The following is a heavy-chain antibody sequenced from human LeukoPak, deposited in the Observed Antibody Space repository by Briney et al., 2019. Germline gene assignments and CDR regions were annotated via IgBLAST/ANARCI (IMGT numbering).Heavy chain of an antibody. J-gene: IGHJ4*02. CDR2: INHSGST. Sequence: SETLSLTCAVYGGSFSGYYWSWIPQPPGKGLEWIGEINHSGSTNYKPSLKSRVTISVDTSKNQFSLKLSSVTAADTAVYYCARSGTGLLRYYFDYWGQGTLITVSS. CDR3: ARSGTGLLRYYFDY. D-gene: IGHD3-22*01. CDR1: GGSFSGYY. V-gene: IGHV4-34*01.